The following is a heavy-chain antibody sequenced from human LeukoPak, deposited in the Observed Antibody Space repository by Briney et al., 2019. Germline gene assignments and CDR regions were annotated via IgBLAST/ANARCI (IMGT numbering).Heavy chain of an antibody. CDR1: GYTFTSYD. Sequence: GASVKVSCKASGYTFTSYDINWVRQATGQGLEWMGWMNPNSGNTGYAQKFQGRVTITRNTSISTAYMELSSLRSEDTAVYYCASPPYYYDSSGYYPLDAFDIWGQGTMVTVSS. CDR2: MNPNSGNT. J-gene: IGHJ3*02. V-gene: IGHV1-8*03. CDR3: ASPPYYYDSSGYYPLDAFDI. D-gene: IGHD3-22*01.